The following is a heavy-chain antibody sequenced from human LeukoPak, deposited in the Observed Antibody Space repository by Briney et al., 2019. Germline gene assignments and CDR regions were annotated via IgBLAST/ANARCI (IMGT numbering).Heavy chain of an antibody. V-gene: IGHV4-39*07. CDR1: GGSVSSGSYY. CDR3: ATEGYYYDSSGYY. CDR2: INHSGST. J-gene: IGHJ4*02. Sequence: SETLSLTCTVSGGSVSSGSYYWSWIRQPPGKGLEWIGEINHSGSTNYNPSLKSRVTISVDTSKNQFSLKLSSVTAADTAVYYCATEGYYYDSSGYYWGQGTLVTVSS. D-gene: IGHD3-22*01.